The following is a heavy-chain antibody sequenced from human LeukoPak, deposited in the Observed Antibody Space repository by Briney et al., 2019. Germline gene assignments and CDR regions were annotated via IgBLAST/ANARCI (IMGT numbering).Heavy chain of an antibody. V-gene: IGHV4-4*02. Sequence: SETLSPTCGVSGDSISSGNYWNWVRQPPGKGLEWIGDIYQSGITNYNPSLKSRVTMSVDKSKNEFSLKLDSVTAADTAVYYCARVPRPRGGWFYFDYWGQGILVTVSS. CDR1: GDSISSGNY. J-gene: IGHJ4*02. D-gene: IGHD6-19*01. CDR3: ARVPRPRGGWFYFDY. CDR2: IYQSGIT.